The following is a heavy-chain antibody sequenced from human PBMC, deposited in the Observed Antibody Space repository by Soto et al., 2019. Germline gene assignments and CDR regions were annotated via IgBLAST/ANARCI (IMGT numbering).Heavy chain of an antibody. CDR3: ARIAARPGYYYYGMDV. J-gene: IGHJ6*02. V-gene: IGHV3-74*01. Sequence: GSLRLSCAASGFTFSSYWMHWVRQAPGKGLVWVSRINSDGSSTSYADSVKGRFTISRDNAKNTLYLQMNSLRAEDTAVYYCARIAARPGYYYYGMDVWGQGTTVTVSS. CDR2: INSDGSST. CDR1: GFTFSSYW. D-gene: IGHD6-6*01.